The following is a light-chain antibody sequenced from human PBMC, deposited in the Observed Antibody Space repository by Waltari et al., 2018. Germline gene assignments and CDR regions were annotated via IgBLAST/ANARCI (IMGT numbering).Light chain of an antibody. J-gene: IGLJ3*02. CDR3: LLFYSGARV. Sequence: QAVVTQEPSLTVSPGGTVTLTSGSSTGAVTRGHFPYWFQQKPGQAPRSVIYDTTNRHSWTPARFSGSFLGGKAALTLSGAQPEDEAEYYCLLFYSGARVFGGGTKLTVL. V-gene: IGLV7-46*01. CDR2: DTT. CDR1: TGAVTRGHF.